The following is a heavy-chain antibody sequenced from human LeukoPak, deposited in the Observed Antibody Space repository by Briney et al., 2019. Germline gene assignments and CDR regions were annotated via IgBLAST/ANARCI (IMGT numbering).Heavy chain of an antibody. CDR2: TNQDRSEK. V-gene: IGHV3-7*05. CDR1: GFTLSRYC. Sequence: SEGPLRLPCAAAGFTLSRYCMSGVRQATGKGLERVANTNQDRSEKYFVDSVKGRFSISRDNAKNSLYLQMNSLRVEDTAVYYCARYCSSDVCDSRYFDYWGQGTPVTVSS. CDR3: ARYCSSDVCDSRYFDY. J-gene: IGHJ4*02. D-gene: IGHD2-8*01.